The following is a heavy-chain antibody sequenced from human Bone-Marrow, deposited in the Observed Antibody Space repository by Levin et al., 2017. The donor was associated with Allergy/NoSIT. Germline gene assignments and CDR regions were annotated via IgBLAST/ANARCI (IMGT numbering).Heavy chain of an antibody. V-gene: IGHV3-23*01. CDR3: AKPDRDEYDARNLFMMRYFED. Sequence: GGSLRLSCATSGFTFTSYAMTWVRQTPGKGPEWVSSISGTGGSTYYTDSVEGRFTISRDNSKHMVFLQMTNLSVEYTAVYYCAKPDRDEYDARNLFMMRYFEDWGQGTQVTVAS. CDR1: GFTFTSYA. D-gene: IGHD6-6*01. J-gene: IGHJ4*02. CDR2: ISGTGGST.